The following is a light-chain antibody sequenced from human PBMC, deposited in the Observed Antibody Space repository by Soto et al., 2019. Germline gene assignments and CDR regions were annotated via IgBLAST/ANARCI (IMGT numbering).Light chain of an antibody. V-gene: IGLV3-21*02. CDR1: NSGSKS. J-gene: IGLJ1*01. Sequence: SYVLTQPPSVSVAPGQTARITCGGNNSGSKSVHWYQQKPGQAPVLVVYDDSDRPSGIPERFSGSNSGNTATLTISRVEAGDEADYYCQVWDSSSDHPYVFGTGTKLTVL. CDR3: QVWDSSSDHPYV. CDR2: DDS.